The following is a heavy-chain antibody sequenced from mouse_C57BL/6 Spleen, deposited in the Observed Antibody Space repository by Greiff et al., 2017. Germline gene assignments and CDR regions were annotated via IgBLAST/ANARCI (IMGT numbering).Heavy chain of an antibody. CDR2: INPNNGGT. J-gene: IGHJ2*01. V-gene: IGHV1-22*01. CDR1: GYTFTDYN. D-gene: IGHD1-1*01. CDR3: ASNYYGSSPLGY. Sequence: QLQQSGPELVKPGASVKMSCKASGYTFTDYNMHWVKQSHGKSLEWIGYINPNNGGTSYNQKFKGKATLTVNKSSSTAYMELRSLTSEDSAVYDCASNYYGSSPLGYWGQGTTLTVSS.